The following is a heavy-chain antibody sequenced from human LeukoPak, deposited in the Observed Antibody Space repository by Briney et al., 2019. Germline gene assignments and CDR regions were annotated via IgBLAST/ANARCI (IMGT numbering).Heavy chain of an antibody. D-gene: IGHD1-26*01. V-gene: IGHV3-48*01. CDR3: ARDNTGSYYFDY. Sequence: GGSLRLSCAASGFTFRSYSMNWVRQAPGKGLEWVSFISSGISTIYYADSVKGRFTISRDNAKNSLYLQMNSLRVEDTAVYYCARDNTGSYYFDYWGQGTLVTVSS. J-gene: IGHJ4*02. CDR2: ISSGISTI. CDR1: GFTFRSYS.